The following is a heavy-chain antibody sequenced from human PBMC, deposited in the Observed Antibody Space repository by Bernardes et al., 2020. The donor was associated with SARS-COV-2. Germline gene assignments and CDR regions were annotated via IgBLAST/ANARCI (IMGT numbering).Heavy chain of an antibody. Sequence: SLSLACAASGFTFSSSVMNWVRQAPGKGLEWVSYISTGGSTKYYADSVKGRFTISRDNAKNSLYLQMNSLRAEDTAVYYCAREYTYGFDSWGQGTLVTGSS. D-gene: IGHD5-18*01. J-gene: IGHJ4*02. CDR1: GFTFSSSV. V-gene: IGHV3-48*03. CDR3: AREYTYGFDS. CDR2: ISTGGSTK.